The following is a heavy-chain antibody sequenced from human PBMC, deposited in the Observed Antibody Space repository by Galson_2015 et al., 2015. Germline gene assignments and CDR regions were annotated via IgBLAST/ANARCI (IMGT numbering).Heavy chain of an antibody. V-gene: IGHV3-11*01. CDR2: ISSSDGTV. J-gene: IGHJ4*02. D-gene: IGHD2-15*01. CDR3: ARVARSGGGCYVKN. CDR1: GFTFSDYY. Sequence: SLRLSCAVSGFTFSDYYMSWIRQAPGKGLEWISYISSSDGTVYHADSVKGRFTISRDNAKNSLFLQMNSLRVEDTALYYCARVARSGGGCYVKNWGQGTLVTVSS.